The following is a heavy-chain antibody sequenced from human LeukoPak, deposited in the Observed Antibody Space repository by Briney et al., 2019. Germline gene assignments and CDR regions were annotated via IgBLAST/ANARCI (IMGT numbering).Heavy chain of an antibody. CDR1: GGSIGRSSYY. D-gene: IGHD6-13*01. CDR2: IYYSGGT. CDR3: ARHGSIATGAFTY. Sequence: KPSETLSLTCSVSGGSIGRSSYYWGWTRQPPGKGLEWIGSIYYSGGTYYNPSLKSRVTISVDTSRNQFSLKLGSVTAAGTAVYYCARHGSIATGAFTYWGQGTLVTVSS. V-gene: IGHV4-39*01. J-gene: IGHJ4*02.